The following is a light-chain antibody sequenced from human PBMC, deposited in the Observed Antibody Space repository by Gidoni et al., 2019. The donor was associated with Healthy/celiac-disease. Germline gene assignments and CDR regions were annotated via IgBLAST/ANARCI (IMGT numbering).Light chain of an antibody. V-gene: IGKV3-11*01. CDR1: QSVSSY. J-gene: IGKJ2*01. CDR2: DAS. Sequence: EIVLTQSPAALSLAPGERATLSCRASQSVSSYLAWYQQKPGQAPRLLIYDASNRATGIPARFSGSESGTDFTLTISSLEPEDFAVYYCQQRSNWPPLSTFGQGTKLGVK. CDR3: QQRSNWPPLST.